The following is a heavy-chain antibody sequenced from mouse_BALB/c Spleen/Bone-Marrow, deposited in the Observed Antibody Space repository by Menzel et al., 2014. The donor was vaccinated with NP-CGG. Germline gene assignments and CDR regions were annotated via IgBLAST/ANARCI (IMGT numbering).Heavy chain of an antibody. CDR2: ISTYNGNT. D-gene: IGHD2-14*01. CDR1: DYTFTDYA. CDR3: AREVRAPWYAMDY. Sequence: QVQLKESGPEVVRPGVSVKISCKVSDYTFTDYAMHWVKQSHAKSLVWIGVISTYNGNTNYNQKFKGKATMTVDKSSSTAYMELARLTSEDSAIYYCAREVRAPWYAMDYWGQGTSVTVSS. J-gene: IGHJ4*01. V-gene: IGHV1-67*01.